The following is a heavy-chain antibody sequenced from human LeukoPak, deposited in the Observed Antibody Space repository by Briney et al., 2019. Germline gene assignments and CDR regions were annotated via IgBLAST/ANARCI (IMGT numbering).Heavy chain of an antibody. V-gene: IGHV4-31*03. CDR3: AREYCSSTSCYARPGFDI. CDR2: IYYSGST. D-gene: IGHD2-2*01. Sequence: PSQTLSLTCTVSGGSISSSGYYWSWIRQHPGKGLEWIGYIYYSGSTYYNPSLKSRVTISVDTSKNQFSLKLSSVTAADTAVYYCAREYCSSTSCYARPGFDIWGQGTMVTVSS. J-gene: IGHJ3*02. CDR1: GGSISSSGYY.